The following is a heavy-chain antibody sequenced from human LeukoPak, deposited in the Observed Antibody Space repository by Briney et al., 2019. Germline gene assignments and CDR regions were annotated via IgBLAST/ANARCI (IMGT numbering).Heavy chain of an antibody. CDR3: AKDWGSSGWYNYFDP. D-gene: IGHD6-19*01. J-gene: IGHJ5*02. CDR2: ISYHGSAK. Sequence: GGSLRLSCVVSGFTISSHGMHWVRQAPGKGLEWVAMISYHGSAKYYGDSVQGRFTISRDISKNTLYLQMDSLRPEDTAVYYCAKDWGSSGWYNYFDPWGQGTLVTVSS. CDR1: GFTISSHG. V-gene: IGHV3-30*18.